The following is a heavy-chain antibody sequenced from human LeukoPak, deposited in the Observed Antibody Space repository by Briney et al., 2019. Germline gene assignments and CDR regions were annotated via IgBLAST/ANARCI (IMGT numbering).Heavy chain of an antibody. CDR3: ARGLYYDSSGFFAAF. CDR2: VYPGDSDT. J-gene: IGHJ4*02. Sequence: GESLKISCQASGYSFTRYWIGLVRQTPGKGLEWMGIVYPGDSDTIYSPSFQGQVTISADRSITTAYLQLNRLETSDTATYFCARGLYYDSSGFFAAFWGRGTLVTVSS. D-gene: IGHD3-22*01. V-gene: IGHV5-51*01. CDR1: GYSFTRYW.